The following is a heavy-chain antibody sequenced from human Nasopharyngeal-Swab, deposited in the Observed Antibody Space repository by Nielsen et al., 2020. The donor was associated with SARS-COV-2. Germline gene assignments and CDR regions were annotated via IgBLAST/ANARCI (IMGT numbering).Heavy chain of an antibody. J-gene: IGHJ5*01. V-gene: IGHV3-20*04. D-gene: IGHD5-24*01. CDR1: GFTFDDYA. CDR2: ITWNGDST. CDR3: ARDRDVDFLDS. Sequence: GGSLRLSCAASGFTFDDYASSWVRKVPGKGLEWVSRITWNGDSTGYVDSVKGRFTISRDTANNSLFLQMNGLRAEDTAIYYCARDRDVDFLDSWGQGTLVTVSS.